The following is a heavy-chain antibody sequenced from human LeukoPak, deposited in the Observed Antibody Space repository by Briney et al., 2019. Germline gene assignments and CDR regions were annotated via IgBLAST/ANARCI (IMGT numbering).Heavy chain of an antibody. J-gene: IGHJ4*02. Sequence: GGSLRLSCAASGVTFSSYAMHWVRQAPGKGLEWVAVISYDGSNKYYADSVKGRFTISRDNSKNTLYLQMNSLRAEDTAVYYCARDIYGDLALDYWGQGTLVTVSS. CDR3: ARDIYGDLALDY. CDR1: GVTFSSYA. CDR2: ISYDGSNK. D-gene: IGHD4-17*01. V-gene: IGHV3-30-3*01.